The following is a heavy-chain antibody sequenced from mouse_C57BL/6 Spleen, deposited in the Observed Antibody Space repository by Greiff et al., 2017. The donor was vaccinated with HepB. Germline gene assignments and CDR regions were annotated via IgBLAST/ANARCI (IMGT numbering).Heavy chain of an antibody. V-gene: IGHV5-17*01. D-gene: IGHD2-3*01. J-gene: IGHJ3*01. CDR2: ISSGSSTI. Sequence: EVQVVESGGGLVKPGGSLKLSCAASGFTFSDYGMHWVRQAPETGLEWVAYISSGSSTIYYADTVKGRFTISRDNAKNTLFLQMTSLRSEDTAMYYCAKGYETAWFAYWGQGTLVTVSA. CDR1: GFTFSDYG. CDR3: AKGYETAWFAY.